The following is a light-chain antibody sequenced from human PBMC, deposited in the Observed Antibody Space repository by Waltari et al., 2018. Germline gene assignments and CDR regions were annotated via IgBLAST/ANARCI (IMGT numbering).Light chain of an antibody. CDR2: QDV. J-gene: IGLJ2*01. V-gene: IGLV3-1*01. CDR3: QTWDSSTVV. Sequence: SYDLTQPPSVSVSPGQTASLTCPGDKFGDKYACWYQQKPGQSPVLVIFQDVKRPSGIPERFSGSNSGNTATLTISGTQAVDEADYYCQTWDSSTVVFGGGTKLTVL. CDR1: KFGDKY.